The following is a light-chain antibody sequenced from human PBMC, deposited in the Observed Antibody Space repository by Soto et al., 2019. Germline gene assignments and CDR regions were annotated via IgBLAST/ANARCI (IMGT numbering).Light chain of an antibody. V-gene: IGLV2-8*01. J-gene: IGLJ2*01. CDR3: SSYGGNNNLV. CDR1: SSDVGGYNY. CDR2: EVS. Sequence: QPVLTQPPSASGSPGQSVTISCTGTSSDVGGYNYVSWYQQHPGKAPKVMIYEVSKRPSGVPDRFSGSKSGNTASLTVSGLQAEDEADYYCSSYGGNNNLVFGGGTKLTVL.